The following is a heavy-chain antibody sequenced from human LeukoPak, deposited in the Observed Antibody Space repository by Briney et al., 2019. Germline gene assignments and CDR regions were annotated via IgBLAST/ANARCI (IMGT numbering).Heavy chain of an antibody. CDR1: GGSFSGYY. D-gene: IGHD6-13*01. Sequence: SETLSLTCAVYGGSFSGYYWSWIRQPPGKGLEWIGEINQSGSTNYNPSLKSRVTISVDTSKNQFSLKLSSVTAADTAVYYCAREDSRTFDIWGQGTMVTVSS. CDR3: AREDSRTFDI. J-gene: IGHJ3*02. CDR2: INQSGST. V-gene: IGHV4-34*01.